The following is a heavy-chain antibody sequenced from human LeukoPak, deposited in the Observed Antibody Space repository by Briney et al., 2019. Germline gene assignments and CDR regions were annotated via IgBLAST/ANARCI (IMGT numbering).Heavy chain of an antibody. V-gene: IGHV3-15*01. CDR3: TTDARIQLWLSGYYFDY. D-gene: IGHD5-18*01. J-gene: IGHJ4*02. CDR2: IKSKTDGGTT. CDR1: GFTFSNAW. Sequence: GGSLRLACAASGFTFSNAWMSCVRQAPGKVLEWVGRIKSKTDGGTTDYAAPVKGRFTISRDDSNNTLYLQMNSLKTEDTAVYYCTTDARIQLWLSGYYFDYWGQGTLVTVSS.